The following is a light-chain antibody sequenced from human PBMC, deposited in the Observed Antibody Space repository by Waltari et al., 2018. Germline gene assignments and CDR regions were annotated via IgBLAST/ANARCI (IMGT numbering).Light chain of an antibody. J-gene: IGLJ1*01. CDR2: EVF. V-gene: IGLV2-23*02. CDR3: CSYAGRGTYV. Sequence: QSALTQPASVSGTPGQSITISCSGTHSDVGSYYLVSWYQQHPGEAPKLLICEVFKRPPDTSSRFSGAKSGSTASLTISGLQPEDEADYYCCSYAGRGTYVFGSGTKVTVL. CDR1: HSDVGSYYL.